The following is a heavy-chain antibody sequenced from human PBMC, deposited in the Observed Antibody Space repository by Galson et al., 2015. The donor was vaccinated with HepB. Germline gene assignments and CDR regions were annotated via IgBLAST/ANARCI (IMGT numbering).Heavy chain of an antibody. D-gene: IGHD5-12*01. CDR2: ISSDGNYK. J-gene: IGHJ6*02. V-gene: IGHV3-30*04. CDR1: GFAFNNYA. Sequence: SLRLSCAASGFAFNNYAIHWVRQAPGKGLQWVALISSDGNYKFYADSVKGRFTISRDTSKNTLYLQMNSLRAEDTAVYYCARDRPSYSGTTWQYYRLDVWGQGTTVTVS. CDR3: ARDRPSYSGTTWQYYRLDV.